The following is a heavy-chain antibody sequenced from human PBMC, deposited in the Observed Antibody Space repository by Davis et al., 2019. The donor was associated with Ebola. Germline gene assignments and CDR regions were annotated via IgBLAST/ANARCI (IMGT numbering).Heavy chain of an antibody. Sequence: MPSETLSLTCTVSGGSISSSSYYWGWIRQPPGKGLEWIGSIYYSGSTYYNPSLKSRVTISVDTSKNQFSLKLSSVTAADTAVYYCARHMTTVTFNWFDPWGQGTLVTVSS. J-gene: IGHJ5*02. V-gene: IGHV4-39*01. CDR1: GGSISSSSYY. CDR2: IYYSGST. CDR3: ARHMTTVTFNWFDP. D-gene: IGHD4-17*01.